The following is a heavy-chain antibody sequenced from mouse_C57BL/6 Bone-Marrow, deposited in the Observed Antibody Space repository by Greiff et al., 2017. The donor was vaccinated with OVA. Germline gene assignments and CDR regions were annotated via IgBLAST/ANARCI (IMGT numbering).Heavy chain of an antibody. V-gene: IGHV1-15*01. CDR3: TRALYYGTPYYFDY. J-gene: IGHJ2*01. CDR2: IDPETGGT. CDR1: GYTFTDYE. D-gene: IGHD1-1*01. Sequence: VQLQQSGAELVRPGASVTLSCKASGYTFTDYEMHWVKQTPVHGLEWIGAIDPETGGTAYNQKFKGKAILTADKSSSTAYMELRSLTSEDSAVYYCTRALYYGTPYYFDYWGQGTTLTVSS.